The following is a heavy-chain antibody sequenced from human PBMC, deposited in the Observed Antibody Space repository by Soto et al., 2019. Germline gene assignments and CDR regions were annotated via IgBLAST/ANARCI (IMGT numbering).Heavy chain of an antibody. D-gene: IGHD3-10*01. Sequence: QVQLQESGPGLVKPSETLSLTCTVSGGSISSYYWSWIRQPPGKGLEWIGYIYYSGSTNYNPSLKSRVNISVDTSKNQFSLKLSSVTAADTAVYYCARSLGYLYYGSGSYYFDYWGQGTLVTVSS. CDR1: GGSISSYY. CDR3: ARSLGYLYYGSGSYYFDY. CDR2: IYYSGST. J-gene: IGHJ4*02. V-gene: IGHV4-59*08.